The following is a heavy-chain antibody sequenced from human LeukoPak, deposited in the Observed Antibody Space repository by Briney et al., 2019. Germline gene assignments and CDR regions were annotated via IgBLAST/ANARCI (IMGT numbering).Heavy chain of an antibody. V-gene: IGHV4-39*07. CDR2: IYYSGST. Sequence: SETLSLTCTVSGDSISSTTYHWGWIRQPPGKGLEWIGSIYYSGSTYYSPSLKSRVTISVDTSKNQFSLKLSSVTAADTAVYYCARDTSKWELLYYFDSWGQGTLVTVSS. D-gene: IGHD1-26*01. CDR3: ARDTSKWELLYYFDS. J-gene: IGHJ4*02. CDR1: GDSISSTTYH.